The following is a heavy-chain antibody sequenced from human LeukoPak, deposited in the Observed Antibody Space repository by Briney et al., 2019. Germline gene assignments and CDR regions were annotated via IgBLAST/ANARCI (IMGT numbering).Heavy chain of an antibody. CDR3: ARDLPGKGATTSS. J-gene: IGHJ5*02. CDR1: GFTFSGYW. V-gene: IGHV3-7*01. CDR2: IKQDGSEK. D-gene: IGHD1-26*01. Sequence: GGSLRLSCAASGFTFSGYWMSWVRQAPGKGLEWVANIKQDGSEKYLDSVKGRFTISRDNAKNSLYLQMNSLRAEDTAVYYCARDLPGKGATTSSWGQGTLVTVSS.